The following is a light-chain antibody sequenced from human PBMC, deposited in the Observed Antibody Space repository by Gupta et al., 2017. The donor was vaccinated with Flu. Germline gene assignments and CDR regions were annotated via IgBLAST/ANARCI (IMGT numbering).Light chain of an antibody. CDR2: RNN. V-gene: IGLV1-47*01. J-gene: IGLJ2*01. CDR1: SSNIGRKY. Sequence: QSVLTQPPSASGTPGQRVTISCSGSSSNIGRKYVYWYQKLPGTAPKPLIERNNQRPSGVPDRFAGSKACTSDYRAISGLRSEDEAYFYGAAWDDRLSGLGVGGGTKL. CDR3: AAWDDRLSGLG.